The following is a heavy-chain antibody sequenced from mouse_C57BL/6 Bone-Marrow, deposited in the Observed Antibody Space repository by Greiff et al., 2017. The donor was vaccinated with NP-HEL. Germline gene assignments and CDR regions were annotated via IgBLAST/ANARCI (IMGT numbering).Heavy chain of an antibody. J-gene: IGHJ1*03. CDR2: IRLKSDNYAT. Sequence: LQQSGGGLVQPGGSMKLSCVASGFTFSNYWMNWVRQSPEKGLEWVAQIRLKSDNYATHYAESVKGRFTISRDDSKSSVYLQMNNLRAEDTGIYYCTVHWDWYFDVWGTGTTVTVSS. V-gene: IGHV6-3*01. CDR3: TVHWDWYFDV. CDR1: GFTFSNYW. D-gene: IGHD4-1*01.